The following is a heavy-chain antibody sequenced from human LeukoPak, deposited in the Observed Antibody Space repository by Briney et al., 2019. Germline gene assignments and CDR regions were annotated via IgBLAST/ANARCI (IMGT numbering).Heavy chain of an antibody. V-gene: IGHV1-24*01. CDR2: FDPEDGET. CDR1: GYTLTELS. Sequence: ASVKVSCKVSGYTLTELSMHWVRQAPGKGLEWMGGFDPEDGETIYAQKFQGRVTMTEDTSTDTAYMELSSLRSEDTAVYYCATDSTGGSGSYYNNYWGQGTLVTVSS. CDR3: ATDSTGGSGSYYNNY. J-gene: IGHJ4*02. D-gene: IGHD3-10*01.